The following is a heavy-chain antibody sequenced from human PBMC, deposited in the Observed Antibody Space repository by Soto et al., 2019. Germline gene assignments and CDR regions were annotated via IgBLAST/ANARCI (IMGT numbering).Heavy chain of an antibody. J-gene: IGHJ4*02. V-gene: IGHV1-3*01. Sequence: ASVKVSCKASGYTFTGYAMHWVRQAPGHRLEWMGWINAGNGNTKYSQKFQGRVTITRDTSASTTYMELGSLRSEDTAVYYCARAVAVPADFDYWGQGTLVTVSS. CDR3: ARAVAVPADFDY. CDR2: INAGNGNT. D-gene: IGHD6-19*01. CDR1: GYTFTGYA.